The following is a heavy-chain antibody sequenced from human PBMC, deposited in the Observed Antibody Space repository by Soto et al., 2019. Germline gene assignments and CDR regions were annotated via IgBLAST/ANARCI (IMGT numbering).Heavy chain of an antibody. V-gene: IGHV6-1*01. J-gene: IGHJ6*02. CDR1: GDSVSSNSAA. CDR3: ARGRADYHFCTGLVFEPTYCYYDMVV. Sequence: LTCAISGDSVSSNSAAWNWIRQSPSRGLEWPGRTYYRSKWYNDYAVSVKSRITINPDTSKNQFSLQLNSVTPEDTAVYYCARGRADYHFCTGLVFEPTYCYYDMVVGDQETTVAVSS. CDR2: TYYRSKWYN. D-gene: IGHD3-3*01.